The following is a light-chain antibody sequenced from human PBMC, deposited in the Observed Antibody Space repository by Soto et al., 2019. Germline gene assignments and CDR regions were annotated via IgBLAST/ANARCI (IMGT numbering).Light chain of an antibody. CDR2: DAS. Sequence: EIQMTQSPSTLSASVGGRVTMTCRASQSISGWLAWYQQKQGKAXKXXIYDASSLKSGVPSRFSGSGSGTEGTITISSLQPDDFETYYCQQYNSYPITFGQGTRLEIK. V-gene: IGKV1-5*01. CDR3: QQYNSYPIT. CDR1: QSISGW. J-gene: IGKJ5*01.